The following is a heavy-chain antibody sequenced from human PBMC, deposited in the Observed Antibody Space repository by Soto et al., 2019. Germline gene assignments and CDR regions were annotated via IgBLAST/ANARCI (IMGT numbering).Heavy chain of an antibody. CDR2: IIPLFGTA. J-gene: IGHJ4*02. CDR1: GVTFSSET. Sequence: QVQLVQSGAEVKKPGSSVKVSCKASGVTFSSETISWVRQAPGQGLEWVGGIIPLFGTANYAQKFQGRVTITADESTSTLYIELSSLRSDATAVYYCATQLGANPASPFDSWGQGTRVTVSS. V-gene: IGHV1-69*01. D-gene: IGHD2-15*01. CDR3: ATQLGANPASPFDS.